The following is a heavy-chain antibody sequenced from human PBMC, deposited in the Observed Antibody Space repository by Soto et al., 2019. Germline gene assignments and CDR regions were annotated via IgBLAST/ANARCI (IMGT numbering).Heavy chain of an antibody. V-gene: IGHV2-5*02. Sequence: QITLKESGPTLVKPTQTLTLTCTFSGFSLSTSGVGVGWIRQPPGKALEWLALIYWDDDKRYSPSLKSRITITKDTYKNQVVLTMTNMDPVDTATYYCAHSTYGTTIFGVVTAEGAFDIWGQGTMVTVSS. CDR1: GFSLSTSGVG. CDR2: IYWDDDK. D-gene: IGHD3-3*01. CDR3: AHSTYGTTIFGVVTAEGAFDI. J-gene: IGHJ3*02.